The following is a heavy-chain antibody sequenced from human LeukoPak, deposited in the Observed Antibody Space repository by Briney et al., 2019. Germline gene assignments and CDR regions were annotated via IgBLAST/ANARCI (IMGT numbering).Heavy chain of an antibody. D-gene: IGHD3-10*01. CDR3: ARVELLWFGEPQNWFDP. J-gene: IGHJ5*02. CDR2: IYYSGST. CDR1: GDSISNYF. Sequence: SETLSLTCTVSGDSISNYFWSWIRQPPGRGLEWIGYIYYSGSTNYNPSLKSRVTISVDTSKNQFSLKLSSVTAADTAVYYCARVELLWFGEPQNWFDPWGQGTLVTVSS. V-gene: IGHV4-59*12.